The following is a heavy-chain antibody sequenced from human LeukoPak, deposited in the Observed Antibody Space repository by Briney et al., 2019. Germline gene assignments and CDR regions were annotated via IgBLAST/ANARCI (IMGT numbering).Heavy chain of an antibody. V-gene: IGHV5-51*01. D-gene: IGHD1-1*01. J-gene: IGHJ5*02. CDR1: GYIFTNYW. CDR3: ARHTTTWSHDP. CDR2: ILPRDSDV. Sequence: GESLKISCKASGYIFTNYWIAWVRQMPGKGLECMGIILPRDSDVRYTPAFRGQVIISVDKSINTAFLQWRSLKASDTAMYYCARHTTTWSHDPWGQGTLVTVSS.